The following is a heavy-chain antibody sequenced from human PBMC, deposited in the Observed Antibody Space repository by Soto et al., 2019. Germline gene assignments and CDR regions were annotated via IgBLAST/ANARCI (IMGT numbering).Heavy chain of an antibody. CDR1: GGSISSSNW. CDR2: IYHSGST. J-gene: IGHJ6*02. CDR3: ARTSLGYCSSTSCYTSPNYYYYGMDV. Sequence: SETLSLTCAVSGGSISSSNWWSWARQPPGKGLEWIGEIYHSGSTNYNPSLKSRVTISVDKSKNQFSLKLSSVTAADTAVYYCARTSLGYCSSTSCYTSPNYYYYGMDVWGQGTTVTVSS. D-gene: IGHD2-2*02. V-gene: IGHV4-4*02.